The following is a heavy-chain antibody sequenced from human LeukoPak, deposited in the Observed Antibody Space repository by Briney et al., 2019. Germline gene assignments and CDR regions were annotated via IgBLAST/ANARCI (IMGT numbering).Heavy chain of an antibody. Sequence: ASVKVSCKASGYTFTGYYMHWVRQAPGQGLEWVAWLNPNSGGTNYAQKFQGRVTMTRDTSIGTADLELSRLISDDTAVYYCARTTAPRDAFDIWGQGTMVTVSS. J-gene: IGHJ3*02. CDR1: GYTFTGYY. V-gene: IGHV1-2*02. D-gene: IGHD4-11*01. CDR3: ARTTAPRDAFDI. CDR2: LNPNSGGT.